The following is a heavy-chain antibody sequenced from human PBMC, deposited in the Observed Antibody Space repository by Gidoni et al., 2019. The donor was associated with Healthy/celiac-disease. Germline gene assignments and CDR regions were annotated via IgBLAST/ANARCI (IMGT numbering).Heavy chain of an antibody. CDR3: ARDTRWELETQFDY. Sequence: VQLVQTWAELKMPGASVKVSCQASGYTYPGYYMHWVRQAPGQGLEWMGWINPNSGGTNDAQKFQGRGTMTRDTSISTAYMELGRLRSDDTAVYYCARDTRWELETQFDYWGQGTLVTVSS. CDR2: INPNSGGT. V-gene: IGHV1-2*02. CDR1: GYTYPGYY. J-gene: IGHJ4*02. D-gene: IGHD1-1*01.